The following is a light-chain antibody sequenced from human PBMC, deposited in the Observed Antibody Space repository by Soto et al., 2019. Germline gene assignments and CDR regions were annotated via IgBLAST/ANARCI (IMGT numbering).Light chain of an antibody. CDR3: CSYAGSSTWV. J-gene: IGLJ3*02. CDR2: EGS. Sequence: QSALTQPASVSGSPGQSITISCTGTSGDVGRYNLVSWYQQHPGKAPKLMIYEGSERPSGVSSRFSGSKSGHTASLTISGLQAEDEADYYCCSYAGSSTWVFGGGTQLTVL. CDR1: SGDVGRYNL. V-gene: IGLV2-23*01.